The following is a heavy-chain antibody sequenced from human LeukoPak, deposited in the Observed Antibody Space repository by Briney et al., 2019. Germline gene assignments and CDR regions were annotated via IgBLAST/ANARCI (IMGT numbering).Heavy chain of an antibody. D-gene: IGHD7-27*01. CDR1: GGSISSYY. J-gene: IGHJ4*02. CDR3: ARQANWDTTILDY. CDR2: IYYSGST. Sequence: PSETLSLTCTVSGGSISSYYWSWIRQPPGKGLEWIGYIYYSGSTNYNPSLKSRVTISVDTSKNQFSLKLSSVTAADTAVYYCARQANWDTTILDYWGQGTLVTVSS. V-gene: IGHV4-59*08.